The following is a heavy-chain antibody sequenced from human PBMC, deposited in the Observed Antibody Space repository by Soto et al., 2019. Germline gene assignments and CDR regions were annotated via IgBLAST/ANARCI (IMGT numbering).Heavy chain of an antibody. CDR2: ISYDGSNK. Sequence: GGSLRLSCAASGFTSSSYGMHWVRQAPGKGLEWVAVISYDGSNKYYADSVKGRFTISRDNSKNTLYLQMNSLRAEDTAVYYCAKSSIYSGYDPADYFDYWGQGTLVTVSS. J-gene: IGHJ4*02. CDR3: AKSSIYSGYDPADYFDY. D-gene: IGHD5-12*01. CDR1: GFTSSSYG. V-gene: IGHV3-30*18.